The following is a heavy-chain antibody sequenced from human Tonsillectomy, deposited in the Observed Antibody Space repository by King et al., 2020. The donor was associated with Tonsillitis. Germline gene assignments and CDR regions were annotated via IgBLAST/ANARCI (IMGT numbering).Heavy chain of an antibody. Sequence: VQLVESGGGLVKPGGSLRLSCAASGFTFSSYSMNWVRQAPGKGLEWVSSIGGSSSDIYYADSVKGRFTISRDNAKNSLYLQMNSLSAEDTAVYYCARDRSSNYGDAPFDSWGQGTLVTVSS. CDR1: GFTFSSYS. V-gene: IGHV3-21*01. J-gene: IGHJ4*02. CDR2: IGGSSSDI. D-gene: IGHD4/OR15-4a*01. CDR3: ARDRSSNYGDAPFDS.